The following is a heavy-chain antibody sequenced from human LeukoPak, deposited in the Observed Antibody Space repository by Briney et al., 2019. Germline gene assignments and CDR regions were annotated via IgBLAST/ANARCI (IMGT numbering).Heavy chain of an antibody. CDR2: ISSGSSSI. Sequence: GGSLRLSCAGSGFTFSNYNMNWVRQTPGKGLEWVSSISSGSSSIYYADSVKGRFTISRDNAKNSLYLQMINLRAEDTAVYYCARLLNDYGDYTFQHWGQGTLVTVSS. D-gene: IGHD4-17*01. CDR3: ARLLNDYGDYTFQH. CDR1: GFTFSNYN. J-gene: IGHJ1*01. V-gene: IGHV3-21*01.